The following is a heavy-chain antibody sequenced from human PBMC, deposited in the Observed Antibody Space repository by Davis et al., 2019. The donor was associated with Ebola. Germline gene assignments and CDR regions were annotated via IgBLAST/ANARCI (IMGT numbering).Heavy chain of an antibody. Sequence: MPSETLSLTCTVSGGSISSGGYYWSWIRQPPGKGLEWIGEINHSGSTNYNPSLKSRVTISVDTSKNQFSLKLSSVTAADTAVYYCARGGRYGLYYFDYWGQGTLVTVSS. CDR1: GGSISSGGYY. V-gene: IGHV4-39*07. CDR2: INHSGST. D-gene: IGHD5-18*01. CDR3: ARGGRYGLYYFDY. J-gene: IGHJ4*02.